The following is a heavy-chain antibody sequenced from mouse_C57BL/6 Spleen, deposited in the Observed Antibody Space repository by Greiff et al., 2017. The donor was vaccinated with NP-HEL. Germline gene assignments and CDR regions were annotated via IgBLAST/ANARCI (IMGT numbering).Heavy chain of an antibody. D-gene: IGHD1-1*01. CDR2: IDPSDSYT. V-gene: IGHV1-69*01. CDR3: ARNLDYYGSRYYFDY. CDR1: GYTFTSYW. Sequence: QVQLQQPGAELVMPGASVKLSCKASGYTFTSYWMHWVKQRPGQGLEWIGEIDPSDSYTNYNQKFKGKSTLTVDKSSSTAYMQLSSLTSEDSAVYYCARNLDYYGSRYYFDYWGQGTTLTVSS. J-gene: IGHJ2*01.